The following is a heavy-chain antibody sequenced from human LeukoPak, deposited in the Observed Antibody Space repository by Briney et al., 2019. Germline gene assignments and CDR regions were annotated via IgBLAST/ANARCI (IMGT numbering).Heavy chain of an antibody. CDR2: ISSSSSYI. V-gene: IGHV3-21*01. CDR1: GFTFGSYS. CDR3: ARVYRWGDFDY. D-gene: IGHD3-16*01. J-gene: IGHJ4*02. Sequence: GGSLRLSCAASGFTFGSYSMNWVRQAPGKGLEWVSSISSSSSYIYYADSVKGRFTISRDNAKNSLYLQMNSLRAEDTAVYYCARVYRWGDFDYWGQGTLVTVSS.